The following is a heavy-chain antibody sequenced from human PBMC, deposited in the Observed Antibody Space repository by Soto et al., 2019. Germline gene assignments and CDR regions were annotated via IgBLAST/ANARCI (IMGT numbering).Heavy chain of an antibody. D-gene: IGHD2-2*01. J-gene: IGHJ6*03. CDR3: AKAQSMYCSSTCCSYYMDV. CDR1: GFTFSSYA. CDR2: ISGSGGST. Sequence: GGSLRLSCAASGFTFSSYAMSWVRQAPGKGLEWVSAISGSGGSTYYADSVKGRFTISRDNSKNTLYLQMNSLRAEDTAVYDCAKAQSMYCSSTCCSYYMDVWGKGTTVTVSS. V-gene: IGHV3-23*01.